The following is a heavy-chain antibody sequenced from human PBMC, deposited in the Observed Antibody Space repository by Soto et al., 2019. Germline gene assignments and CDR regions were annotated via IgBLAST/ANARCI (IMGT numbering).Heavy chain of an antibody. CDR1: GYTFIDYG. V-gene: IGHV1-18*01. CDR2: ISGYTINT. CDR3: ARDIVDTAMVLDYYGMDV. D-gene: IGHD5-18*01. Sequence: QVQLVQSGAEVKKPGASVKVPCKASGYTFIDYGISWVRQAPGQGLEWMGWISGYTINTKYAQKVQGRVTMTTDTSTSTAYMELRSLRSDDTAVYYCARDIVDTAMVLDYYGMDVWGQGTTVTVSS. J-gene: IGHJ6*02.